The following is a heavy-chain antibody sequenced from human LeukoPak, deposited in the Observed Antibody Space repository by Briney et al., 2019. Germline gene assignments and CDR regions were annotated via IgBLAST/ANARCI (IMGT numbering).Heavy chain of an antibody. CDR2: ISYDGGNK. J-gene: IGHJ4*02. CDR3: ARGGDGYNCDY. Sequence: GGSLRLSCVASGFTFSSYAMHWVRQAPGKGLEWVAVISYDGGNKYYADFVKGRFTISRDNSKNTLYLQMNSLRAEDTAVYYCARGGDGYNCDYWGQGTLVTVSS. D-gene: IGHD5-24*01. V-gene: IGHV3-30-3*01. CDR1: GFTFSSYA.